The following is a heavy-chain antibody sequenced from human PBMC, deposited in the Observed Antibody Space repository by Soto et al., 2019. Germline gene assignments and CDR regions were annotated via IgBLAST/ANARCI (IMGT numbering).Heavy chain of an antibody. V-gene: IGHV1-46*01. CDR3: ARGDIAMLRDY. D-gene: IGHD5-18*01. Sequence: GASVKVSCKASGYTFTTFYMHWVRQAPGQGLEWMGIINPGGGSTSYAQKFQGRVTMTRDTSTSTVYMELSSLKFEDTAVYYCARGDIAMLRDYWGQGTLVTVSS. J-gene: IGHJ4*02. CDR2: INPGGGST. CDR1: GYTFTTFY.